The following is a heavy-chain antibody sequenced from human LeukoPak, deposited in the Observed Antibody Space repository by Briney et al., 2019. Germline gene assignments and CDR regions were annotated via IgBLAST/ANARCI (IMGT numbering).Heavy chain of an antibody. CDR1: GFTFSSYA. CDR3: ASKQWLVRENAFDI. J-gene: IGHJ3*02. CDR2: ISYDGSNK. Sequence: PGGSLRLSCAASGFTFSSYAMHWVRQAPGKGLEWVAVISYDGSNKYYADSVKGRFTISRDNSKNTLYLQMNSLRAEDTAVYYCASKQWLVRENAFDIWGQGTMVTVSS. V-gene: IGHV3-30-3*01. D-gene: IGHD6-19*01.